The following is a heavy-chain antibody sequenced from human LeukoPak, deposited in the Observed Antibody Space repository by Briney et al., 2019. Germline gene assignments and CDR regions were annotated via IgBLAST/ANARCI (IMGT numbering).Heavy chain of an antibody. J-gene: IGHJ5*02. V-gene: IGHV1-2*02. CDR3: ARGDYDILTGYNWFDP. D-gene: IGHD3-9*01. Sequence: ASVKVSCKASGYTFTGYYMHWVRQAPEQGLEWMGWINPNSGGTNYAQKFQRRVTMTRDTSISTAYMELSRLRSDDTAVYYCARGDYDILTGYNWFDPWGQGTLVTVSS. CDR1: GYTFTGYY. CDR2: INPNSGGT.